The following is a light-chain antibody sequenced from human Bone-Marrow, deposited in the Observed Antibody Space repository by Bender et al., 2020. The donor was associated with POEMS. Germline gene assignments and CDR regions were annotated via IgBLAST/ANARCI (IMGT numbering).Light chain of an antibody. Sequence: QSALTQPPSASGSPGQSVTISCTGTRSDVGGYKYVSWYQQHPGKAPKLMIYEVTKRPSGVPDRFSGSKSGNTASLTVSGLQAEDEAEYYCSSYAGTNNYVFGTGTKLTVL. V-gene: IGLV2-8*01. CDR3: SSYAGTNNYV. CDR1: RSDVGGYKY. CDR2: EVT. J-gene: IGLJ1*01.